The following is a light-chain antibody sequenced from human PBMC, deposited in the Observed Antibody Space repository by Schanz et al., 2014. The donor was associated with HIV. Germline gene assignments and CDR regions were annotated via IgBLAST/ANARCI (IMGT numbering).Light chain of an antibody. CDR2: GAS. CDR1: QSVRSSY. CDR3: HQYGSSPQT. V-gene: IGKV3-20*01. J-gene: IGKJ1*01. Sequence: EIVLTQSPGTLSLSPGERATLSCRASQSVRSSYLAWYQQKPGQAPRLLIYGASSRATGIPDRFSGGGSGTDFTLTISRLEPEDFAVYYCHQYGSSPQTFGQGTKVEIK.